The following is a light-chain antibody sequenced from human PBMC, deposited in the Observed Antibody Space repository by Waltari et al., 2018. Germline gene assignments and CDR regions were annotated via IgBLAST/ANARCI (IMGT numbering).Light chain of an antibody. CDR3: ASWDDSLRGHWV. V-gene: IGLV1-44*01. J-gene: IGLJ3*02. CDR1: RSNIGRNG. CDR2: GEN. Sequence: QSVLTQPPSSSGTPGQRVTISCSGSRSNIGRNGAIWYQQLPGTATRLLIYGENHRPSGVPDRFSGSKSGTSASLAISGLQSEDEADYYCASWDDSLRGHWVFGGGTKLTVL.